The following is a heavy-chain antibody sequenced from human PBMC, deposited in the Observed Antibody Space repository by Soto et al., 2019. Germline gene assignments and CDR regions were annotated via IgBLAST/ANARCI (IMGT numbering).Heavy chain of an antibody. CDR1: GGTFSSYA. J-gene: IGHJ6*02. D-gene: IGHD6-19*01. Sequence: QVQLVQSGAEVKKPGSSVKVSCKASGGTFSSYAISWVRQAPGQGVEWMGGIIPIFGTANYAQKFQGRVTITADESTSTAYMELSSLRSEDTAVYYCARGWDSSGWEAYYYYGMDVWGQGTTVTVSS. CDR2: IIPIFGTA. V-gene: IGHV1-69*01. CDR3: ARGWDSSGWEAYYYYGMDV.